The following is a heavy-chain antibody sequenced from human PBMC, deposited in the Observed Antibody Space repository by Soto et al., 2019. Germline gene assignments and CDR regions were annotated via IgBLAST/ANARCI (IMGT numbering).Heavy chain of an antibody. D-gene: IGHD6-13*01. CDR1: GFTFSSYG. J-gene: IGHJ4*02. V-gene: IGHV3-33*01. CDR2: IYYDGSNK. CDR3: ARAQYSSSWYPFDY. Sequence: QVQLVESGGGVVQPGRSLRLSCAASGFTFSSYGMHWVRQAPGKGLEWVAVIYYDGSNKYYADSVKGRFTISRDNSKTTLYLQMNRLRAEDTALYYCARAQYSSSWYPFDYWGQGTLVTVSS.